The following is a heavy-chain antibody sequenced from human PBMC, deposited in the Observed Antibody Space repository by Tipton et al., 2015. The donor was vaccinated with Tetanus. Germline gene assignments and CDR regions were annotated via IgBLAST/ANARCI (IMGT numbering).Heavy chain of an antibody. Sequence: TLSLTCTVSGGSISSYYWSWIRQPPGKGLEWIGYIYYSGSTNYNPSLKSRVTISVDTSKNQFSLKLSSVTAADTAVYYCAIGGIGAAGGGLDYWGQGTLVTVSS. D-gene: IGHD6-13*01. CDR2: IYYSGST. V-gene: IGHV4-59*01. CDR3: AIGGIGAAGGGLDY. CDR1: GGSISSYY. J-gene: IGHJ4*02.